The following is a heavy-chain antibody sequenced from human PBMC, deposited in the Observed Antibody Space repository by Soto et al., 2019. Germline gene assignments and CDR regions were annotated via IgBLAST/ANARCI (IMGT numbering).Heavy chain of an antibody. CDR1: GFTFNNYV. D-gene: IGHD2-15*01. V-gene: IGHV3-23*01. CDR3: AKGHDIVVVPTVDY. CDR2: ISSTGGGT. J-gene: IGHJ4*02. Sequence: GGSLRLSCAASGFTFNNYVMSWVRQAPGKGLEWVSGISSTGGGTYYADPVKGRFTISRDNSKNTLYLQMNNLRAGDTALYYCAKGHDIVVVPTVDYWGQGTLVTVSS.